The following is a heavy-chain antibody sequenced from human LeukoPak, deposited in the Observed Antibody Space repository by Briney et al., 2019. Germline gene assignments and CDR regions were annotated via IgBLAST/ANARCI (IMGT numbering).Heavy chain of an antibody. Sequence: PSETLSLTCTVSGGSISSGDYYWSWIRQPPGKGLEWIGYIYHSGNTNYNPSLKSRVTISIDTSKNQFSLKLSSVTAADTAVYYCARRYGSGSYYKFDPWGQGTLVTVSS. V-gene: IGHV4-30-4*08. CDR2: IYHSGNT. D-gene: IGHD3-10*01. CDR3: ARRYGSGSYYKFDP. J-gene: IGHJ5*02. CDR1: GGSISSGDYY.